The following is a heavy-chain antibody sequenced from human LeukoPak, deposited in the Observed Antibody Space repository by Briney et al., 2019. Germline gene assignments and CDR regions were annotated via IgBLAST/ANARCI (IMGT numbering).Heavy chain of an antibody. Sequence: PGGSLRLSCAASGFTFSTYWMTWVRQVPGKGLEWAANIKQGGSEKYYVDSVKGRFTISRDNAKNSLYLQMNSLRAEDTAVYYCARDEVATIGGYYYYYMDVWGKGTTVTISS. CDR2: IKQGGSEK. J-gene: IGHJ6*03. CDR1: GFTFSTYW. CDR3: ARDEVATIGGYYYYYMDV. V-gene: IGHV3-7*01. D-gene: IGHD5-12*01.